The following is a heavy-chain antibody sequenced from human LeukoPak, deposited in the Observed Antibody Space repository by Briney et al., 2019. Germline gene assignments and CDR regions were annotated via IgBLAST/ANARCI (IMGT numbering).Heavy chain of an antibody. CDR2: INPNTDDT. J-gene: IGHJ5*02. CDR1: GYTFTSYY. CDR3: VRAPYCDSSSCYTGYNWFDP. D-gene: IGHD2-2*02. Sequence: ASVKVSCKASGYTFTSYYIHWVRQAPGHGLEWMGWINPNTDDTNYAHSFQGRVTMTRDTSITTSYMELNRLTSDDTAVYYCVRAPYCDSSSCYTGYNWFDPWGRGTLVTVSS. V-gene: IGHV1-2*02.